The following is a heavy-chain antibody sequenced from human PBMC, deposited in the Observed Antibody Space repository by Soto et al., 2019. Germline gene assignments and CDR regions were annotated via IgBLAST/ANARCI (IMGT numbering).Heavy chain of an antibody. CDR3: ARDYYDRGEGSFDI. V-gene: IGHV1-18*01. D-gene: IGHD3-22*01. CDR2: ISAYTGRT. CDR1: GYTFTSYG. J-gene: IGHJ3*02. Sequence: ASVKVSWKASGYTFTSYGISWVRQAPGQWLEWMRWISAYTGRTTYAQKLQGRLSMTTDTSTSTAYMEQRSLRADDTAVNYFARDYYDRGEGSFDIWGQATMVT.